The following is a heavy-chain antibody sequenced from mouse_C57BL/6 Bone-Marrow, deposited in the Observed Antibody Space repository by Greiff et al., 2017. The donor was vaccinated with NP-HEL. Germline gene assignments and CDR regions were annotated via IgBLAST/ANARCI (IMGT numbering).Heavy chain of an antibody. CDR1: GYTFTSYG. V-gene: IGHV1-81*01. CDR2: IYPRSGNT. Sequence: VQLQQSGAELARPGASVKLSCKASGYTFTSYGISWVKQRTGQGLEWIGEIYPRSGNTYYNVKFKGKATLTADKSSSTAYMELRSLTSEDSAVYFCARVARGYYAMDYWGQGTSVTVSS. J-gene: IGHJ4*01. CDR3: ARVARGYYAMDY. D-gene: IGHD1-1*02.